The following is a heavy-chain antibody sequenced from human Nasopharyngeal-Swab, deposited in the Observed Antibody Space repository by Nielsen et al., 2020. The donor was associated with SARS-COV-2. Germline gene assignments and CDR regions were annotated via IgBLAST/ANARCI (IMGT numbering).Heavy chain of an antibody. Sequence: GGSLRLSCTASGFTFSSYSMNWVRQAPGKGLEWVSFISSGSSYIYYADSLKGRFTISRDNAKKSLCLQMNSLRAEDTAVYYCAGVSGYSGYDAFDIWGQGTMVTVSS. D-gene: IGHD5-12*01. CDR3: AGVSGYSGYDAFDI. CDR1: GFTFSSYS. V-gene: IGHV3-21*01. J-gene: IGHJ3*02. CDR2: ISSGSSYI.